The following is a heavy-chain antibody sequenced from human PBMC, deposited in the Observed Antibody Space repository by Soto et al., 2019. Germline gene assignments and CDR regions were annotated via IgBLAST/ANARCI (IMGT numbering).Heavy chain of an antibody. Sequence: WTWIRQSPGKGLEWIGCIFDNGKTQYSPSLKSRLTISIDSSQNQFSLKLTSVTAADTAVYYCARDSYENSAGGFNDGFDVWGQGTVVTVSP. V-gene: IGHV4-30-2*06. CDR2: IFDNGKT. J-gene: IGHJ3*01. D-gene: IGHD3-22*01. CDR3: ARDSYENSAGGFNDGFDV.